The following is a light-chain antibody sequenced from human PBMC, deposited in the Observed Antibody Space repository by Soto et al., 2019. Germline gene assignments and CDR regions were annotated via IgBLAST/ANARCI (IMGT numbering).Light chain of an antibody. CDR1: SSDAGGYKY. V-gene: IGLV2-11*01. Sequence: QSALTQPRSVSGSPGQSVTISCTGTSSDAGGYKYVSWYQQYPGTSPTAMIYDVNRRPSGVHDRFSGSKSGNTSSLTISGLQADDEADYYCCSYAASNAFAVVVGTGTKVTVL. CDR2: DVN. J-gene: IGLJ1*01. CDR3: CSYAASNAFAVV.